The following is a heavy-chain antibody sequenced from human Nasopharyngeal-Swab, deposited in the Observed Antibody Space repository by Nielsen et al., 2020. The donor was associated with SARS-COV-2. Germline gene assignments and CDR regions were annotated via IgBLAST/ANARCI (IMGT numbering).Heavy chain of an antibody. CDR2: ISAYNGNT. Sequence: ASVKVSCKASGYTFTSYGISWVRQAPGQGLEWMGWISAYNGNTNYAQKLQGRVTMTTDTSTSTAYMELSSLRSEDTAVYYCATGSAAARRNWFDPWGQGTLVTVSS. CDR1: GYTFTSYG. V-gene: IGHV1-18*01. J-gene: IGHJ5*02. D-gene: IGHD6-13*01. CDR3: ATGSAAARRNWFDP.